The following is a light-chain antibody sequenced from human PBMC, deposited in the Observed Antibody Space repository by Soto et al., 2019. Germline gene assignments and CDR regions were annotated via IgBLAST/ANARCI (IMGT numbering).Light chain of an antibody. CDR1: SSNIGNNY. Sequence: QSVLTQSPSVSAAPGQTVTISCSGSSSNIGNNYVSWYQQLPGTAPKLLIYDNNKRPSGIPDRFSGSKSGTSGTLAITGLQTGDEADYYCATWDGSLPGEVFGGGTKLTVL. CDR3: ATWDGSLPGEV. J-gene: IGLJ2*01. V-gene: IGLV1-51*01. CDR2: DNN.